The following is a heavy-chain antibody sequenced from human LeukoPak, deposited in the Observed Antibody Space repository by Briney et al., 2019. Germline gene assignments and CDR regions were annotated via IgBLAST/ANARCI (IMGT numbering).Heavy chain of an antibody. Sequence: GGSLRLSCAASGFTLSSYEMNWVRQAPGKGLEWVSYISSSGSTIYYADSVKGRFTISRDNAKNSLYLQMNSLRAEDTAVYYCAGESPWYSSSFDYWGQGTLVTVSS. J-gene: IGHJ4*02. CDR1: GFTLSSYE. CDR2: ISSSGSTI. V-gene: IGHV3-48*03. CDR3: AGESPWYSSSFDY. D-gene: IGHD6-13*01.